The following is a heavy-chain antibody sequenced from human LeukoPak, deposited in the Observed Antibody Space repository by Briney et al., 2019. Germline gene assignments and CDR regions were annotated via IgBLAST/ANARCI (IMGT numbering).Heavy chain of an antibody. CDR1: GYTFTSYY. Sequence: ASVKVSCKASGYTFTSYYMHWVRQAPGQGLEWMGIINPSGGSTSYAQKFQGRVTMTRDTSTSTVYMELSSLRSEDTAVYYCAREYYDILTGYHDHYFDYWGQGTLVTASS. D-gene: IGHD3-9*01. J-gene: IGHJ4*02. V-gene: IGHV1-46*01. CDR2: INPSGGST. CDR3: AREYYDILTGYHDHYFDY.